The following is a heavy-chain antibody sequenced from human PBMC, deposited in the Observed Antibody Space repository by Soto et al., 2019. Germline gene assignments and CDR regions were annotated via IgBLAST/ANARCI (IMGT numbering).Heavy chain of an antibody. Sequence: VASVEVSCKASGYRVTGYGLHWVRQARGEGLQWMGWINPKSGATDYAQKFQGRVTMTREMSTNTAYLELSGPRSDDTADDTAVYYCAKSNYGGDDYFQYGLDVWGQGTTVTVSS. D-gene: IGHD2-21*02. CDR2: INPKSGAT. V-gene: IGHV1-2*02. J-gene: IGHJ6*02. CDR3: VYYCAKSNYGGDDYFQYGLDV. CDR1: GYRVTGYG.